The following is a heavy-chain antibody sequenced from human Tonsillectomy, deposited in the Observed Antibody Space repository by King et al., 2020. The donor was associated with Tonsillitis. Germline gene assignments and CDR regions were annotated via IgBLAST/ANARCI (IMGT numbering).Heavy chain of an antibody. CDR3: ARDFGPSWTGVSEDYYYGMDV. CDR1: GFTFSSFW. Sequence: VQLVESGGGLVQPGGSLRLSCAASGFTFSSFWMHWVRQAPGKGLVWVSRIHSDGSSTSYADSVKGRFTISRDNAKNTLYLQMNSLRAEDTAVHYCARDFGPSWTGVSEDYYYGMDVWGQGTTVTVSS. J-gene: IGHJ6*02. CDR2: IHSDGSST. V-gene: IGHV3-74*01. D-gene: IGHD2-2*01.